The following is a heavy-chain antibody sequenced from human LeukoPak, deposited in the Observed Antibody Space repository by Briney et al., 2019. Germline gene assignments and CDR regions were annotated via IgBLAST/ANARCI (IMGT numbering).Heavy chain of an antibody. Sequence: GGSLRLSCAASGFTFSSYWMSWVRQAPGKGLEWVANIKQDGSEKYYVDSVKGRFTISRDNAKNSLYLQMNSLRAEDTAVFYCARDRGGTDDFWSGYYTGYFDYWGQGTLVTVSS. CDR1: GFTFSSYW. CDR2: IKQDGSEK. D-gene: IGHD3-3*01. CDR3: ARDRGGTDDFWSGYYTGYFDY. J-gene: IGHJ4*02. V-gene: IGHV3-7*01.